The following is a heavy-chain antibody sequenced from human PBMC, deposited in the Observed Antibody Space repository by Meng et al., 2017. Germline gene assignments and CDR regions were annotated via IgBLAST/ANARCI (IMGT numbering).Heavy chain of an antibody. Sequence: GESLKISCAASGFTFSSYGMHWVRQAPGKGLEWVAVIWYDGSNKYYADSVKGRFTISRDNSKNTLYLQMNSLRAEDTAVYYCAGGGSYFYWYFDLWGRGTLVTVSS. J-gene: IGHJ2*01. CDR3: AGGGSYFYWYFDL. CDR1: GFTFSSYG. V-gene: IGHV3-33*01. CDR2: IWYDGSNK. D-gene: IGHD1-26*01.